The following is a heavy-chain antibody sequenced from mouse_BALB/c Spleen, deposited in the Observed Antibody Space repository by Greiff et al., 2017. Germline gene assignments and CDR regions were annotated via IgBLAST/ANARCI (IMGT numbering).Heavy chain of an antibody. J-gene: IGHJ2*01. D-gene: IGHD2-4*01. Sequence: EVQVVESGGGLVKPGGSLKLSCAASGFTFSSYAMSWVRQTPEKRLEWVATISSGGSYTYYPDSVKGRFTISRDNAKNTLYLQMSSLRSEDTAMYYCARHDDYDVDYWGQGTTLTVSS. CDR2: ISSGGSYT. V-gene: IGHV5-9-3*01. CDR1: GFTFSSYA. CDR3: ARHDDYDVDY.